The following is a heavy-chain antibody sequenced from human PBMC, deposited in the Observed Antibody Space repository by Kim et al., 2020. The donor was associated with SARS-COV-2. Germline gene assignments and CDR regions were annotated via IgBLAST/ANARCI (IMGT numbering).Heavy chain of an antibody. CDR2: IYYTGRT. V-gene: IGHV4-61*01. Sequence: SETLSLTCTVSGGSVTSGSYYWSWIRQPPGKGLEWIGYIYYTGRTSYNPSLKSRVTISVDTSKNQFSLNLSSVTAADTAVYYCAKDFRQGEDALDIWGQGTMVTVSS. J-gene: IGHJ3*02. CDR3: AKDFRQGEDALDI. CDR1: GGSVTSGSYY.